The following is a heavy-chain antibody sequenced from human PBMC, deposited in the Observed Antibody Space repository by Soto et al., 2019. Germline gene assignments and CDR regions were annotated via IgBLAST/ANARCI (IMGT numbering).Heavy chain of an antibody. CDR3: ARSSPRVVSPWDY. CDR2: IYYSGST. D-gene: IGHD3-3*01. V-gene: IGHV4-59*01. J-gene: IGHJ4*02. CDR1: GGSIISDY. Sequence: SETLSLTCIVSGGSIISDYWSWIRQPPGKGLEWIGHIYYSGSTNYNPSLKSRVTISVDTSKNHFSLKLSSVTAADTAVYYCARSSPRVVSPWDYWGQGTLVTVSS.